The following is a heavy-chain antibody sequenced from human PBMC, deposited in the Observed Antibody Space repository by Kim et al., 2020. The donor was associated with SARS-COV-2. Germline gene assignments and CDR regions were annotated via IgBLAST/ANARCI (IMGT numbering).Heavy chain of an antibody. CDR2: INPNSGGT. CDR3: ARGRLAKCSSTSCSLRWFDP. V-gene: IGHV1-2*04. CDR1: GYTFTGYY. D-gene: IGHD2-2*01. J-gene: IGHJ5*02. Sequence: ASVKVSCKASGYTFTGYYMHWVRQAPGQGLEWMGWINPNSGGTNYAQKFQGWVTMTRDTSISTAYMELSRLRSDDTAVYYCARGRLAKCSSTSCSLRWFDPWGQGTLVTVSS.